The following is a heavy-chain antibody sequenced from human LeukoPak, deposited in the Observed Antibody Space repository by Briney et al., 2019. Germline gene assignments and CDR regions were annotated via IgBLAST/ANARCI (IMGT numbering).Heavy chain of an antibody. CDR1: GGSFSGYY. Sequence: PSETLSLTCAVYGGSFSGYYWSWIRQPPGKGLEWIGEVDQTGGTNYNPSLKSRVTISVDTSKKQFSLHLSSVTAADTAVFYCARGFTVLHFHYGLDVWGQGTTVIVSS. J-gene: IGHJ6*02. CDR3: ARGFTVLHFHYGLDV. D-gene: IGHD4-17*01. CDR2: VDQTGGT. V-gene: IGHV4-34*01.